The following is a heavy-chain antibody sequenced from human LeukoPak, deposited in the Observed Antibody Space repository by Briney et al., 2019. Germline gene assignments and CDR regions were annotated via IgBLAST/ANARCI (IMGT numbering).Heavy chain of an antibody. CDR3: ARVGETAMVNEYDY. Sequence: PSETLSLTCTVSGGSISSYYWSWIRQPPGKGLEWIGYIYYSGSTNYNPSLKSRVTISVDTSKNQFSLKLSSVTAADTAVYYCARVGETAMVNEYDYWGQGTLVTVSS. J-gene: IGHJ4*02. D-gene: IGHD5-18*01. CDR1: GGSISSYY. CDR2: IYYSGST. V-gene: IGHV4-59*01.